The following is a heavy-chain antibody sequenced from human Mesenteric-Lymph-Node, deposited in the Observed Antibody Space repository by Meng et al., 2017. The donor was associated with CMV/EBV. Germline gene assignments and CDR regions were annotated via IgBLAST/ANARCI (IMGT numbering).Heavy chain of an antibody. CDR1: GGSFSGYF. D-gene: IGHD6-13*01. Sequence: SETLSLTCAVFGGSFSGYFWTWIRQPPGKGLEWIGEITRGGLTNYNPSLKSRLTISVDTSKNQFSLNLTSLTPADTAVYYCAREGGGISAVHRSDYYGMDVWGQGTTVTVSS. V-gene: IGHV4-34*01. J-gene: IGHJ6*02. CDR2: ITRGGLT. CDR3: AREGGGISAVHRSDYYGMDV.